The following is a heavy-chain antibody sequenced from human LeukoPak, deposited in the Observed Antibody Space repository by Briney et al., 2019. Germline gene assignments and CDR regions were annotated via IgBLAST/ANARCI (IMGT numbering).Heavy chain of an antibody. Sequence: SLEISCKVSGYSVTNYWIGWVRQMPGKGLEWMGIIYPGDSDTRYSPSFQGQVTISADKSISTAYVQWSSLKASDTAVYYCARLHSQGVCSSWFAYWGKGTLVTVSS. D-gene: IGHD6-13*01. J-gene: IGHJ4*02. CDR1: GYSVTNYW. CDR2: IYPGDSDT. CDR3: ARLHSQGVCSSWFAY. V-gene: IGHV5-51*01.